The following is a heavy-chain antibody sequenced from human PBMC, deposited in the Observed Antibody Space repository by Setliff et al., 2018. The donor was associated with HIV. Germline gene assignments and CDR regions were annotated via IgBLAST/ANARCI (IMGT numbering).Heavy chain of an antibody. CDR1: GGSISSSSYY. CDR3: ARGDSGYHYGTTGLTFDP. CDR2: ITQSGST. J-gene: IGHJ5*02. V-gene: IGHV4-39*07. D-gene: IGHD5-12*01. Sequence: SETLSLTCTVSGGSISSSSYYWGWIRQPPGKGLEWIGYITQSGSTYYNPSLKSRVTTSVDTSKNQFSLRLSSVTAADTAVYYCARGDSGYHYGTTGLTFDPWGQGTLVTVSS.